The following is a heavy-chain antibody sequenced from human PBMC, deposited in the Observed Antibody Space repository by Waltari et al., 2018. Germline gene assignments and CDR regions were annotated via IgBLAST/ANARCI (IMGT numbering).Heavy chain of an antibody. CDR1: DLFTDYC. CDR3: TRMPGY. V-gene: IGHV3-74*03. Sequence: EVQLVNSGGGLVQPGGSLRLSCAASDLFTDYCLDWVRQAPGKGLVWVSRMKTDGTSITYADPVKDRFTISRDRAKKTYYLQMNSLRAEDTAVYYCTRMPGYWGQGTLVSVSS. D-gene: IGHD2-2*01. CDR2: MKTDGTSI. J-gene: IGHJ4*02.